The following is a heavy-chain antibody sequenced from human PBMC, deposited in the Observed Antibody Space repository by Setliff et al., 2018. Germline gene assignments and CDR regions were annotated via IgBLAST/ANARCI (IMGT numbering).Heavy chain of an antibody. CDR1: GYTFTGYF. CDR2: INPNSGGT. V-gene: IGHV1-2*02. CDR3: ARGLYDWFGCMDF. Sequence: ASVKVSCKASGYTFTGYFMHWVRQVPGQGLEWMGWINPNSGGTKYAQKFQARVTMTRDTSISTVYMELSSLRSDDTAVYYCARGLYDWFGCMDFWGRGTLVTVSS. D-gene: IGHD3-9*01. J-gene: IGHJ4*02.